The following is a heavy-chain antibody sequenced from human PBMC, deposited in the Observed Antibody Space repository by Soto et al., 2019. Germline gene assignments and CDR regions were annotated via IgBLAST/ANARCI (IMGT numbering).Heavy chain of an antibody. Sequence: LSFTCAVYGGSFSGYYWSWIRQPPGKGLEWIGEINHSGSTNYNPSLKSRVTISVDTSKNQFSLKLSSVTAADTAVYYCARGRGYCSSTSCFYYFDYWGQGTLVTVSS. V-gene: IGHV4-34*01. D-gene: IGHD2-2*01. CDR3: ARGRGYCSSTSCFYYFDY. CDR2: INHSGST. J-gene: IGHJ4*02. CDR1: GGSFSGYY.